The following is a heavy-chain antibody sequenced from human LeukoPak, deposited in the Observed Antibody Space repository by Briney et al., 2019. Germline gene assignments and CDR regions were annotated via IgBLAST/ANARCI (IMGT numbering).Heavy chain of an antibody. V-gene: IGHV1-18*01. J-gene: IGHJ2*01. CDR2: ISVYNGNT. Sequence: GASVTVSCTASGYTFTSNAISWVRQAPGQGLEWMGWISVYNGNTNYAQKLQGRLTMTTDTSTSTAYMELRSLRSDDTAIYYYARDPCSSTSCYSWYFDLWGRGTLVTVSS. CDR3: ARDPCSSTSCYSWYFDL. D-gene: IGHD2-2*01. CDR1: GYTFTSNA.